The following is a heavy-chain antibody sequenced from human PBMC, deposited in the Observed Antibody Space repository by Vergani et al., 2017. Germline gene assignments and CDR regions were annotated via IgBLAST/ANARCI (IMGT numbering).Heavy chain of an antibody. CDR1: GYTFGHFD. Sequence: QEQLPQSGGGVVQPGGSLRLSCIGSGYTFGHFDMHWVRQAPGKGLAWVAFIRYDGSNPQYIDSVKGRFTISRDNSKDTLFLQMNGLGPEDPGTYFCAKKGGSLYYYGVDIWVQGTTITVSS. CDR2: IRYDGSNP. D-gene: IGHD1-26*01. J-gene: IGHJ6*02. V-gene: IGHV3-30*02. CDR3: AKKGGSLYYYGVDI.